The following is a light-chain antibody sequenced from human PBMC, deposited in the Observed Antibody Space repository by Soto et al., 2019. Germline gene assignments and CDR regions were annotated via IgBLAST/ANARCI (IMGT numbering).Light chain of an antibody. CDR2: DAS. Sequence: EIVWTQAPVTLSLSPGERATLSCRASQSVSRYLAWYQQKPGQAPRLLIYDASNRATGIPARFSGSGSGTDFTLTISSLEPEDFAVYYCQQRNNWPPWPFGQGNKLEIK. V-gene: IGKV3-11*01. CDR3: QQRNNWPPWP. J-gene: IGKJ1*01. CDR1: QSVSRY.